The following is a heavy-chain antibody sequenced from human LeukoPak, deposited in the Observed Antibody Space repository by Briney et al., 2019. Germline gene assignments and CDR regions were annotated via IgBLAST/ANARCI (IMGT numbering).Heavy chain of an antibody. D-gene: IGHD3-3*01. Sequence: GGSLRLSCAASGFTFSSYWMNWARQAPGKGLEWVSVIYSGGSTYYADSVKGRFTISRGNSKNTLYLQMNSLRAEDTAVYYCAGRIRFLDPFDPWGQGTLVTASS. V-gene: IGHV3-53*01. J-gene: IGHJ5*02. CDR1: GFTFSSYW. CDR2: IYSGGST. CDR3: AGRIRFLDPFDP.